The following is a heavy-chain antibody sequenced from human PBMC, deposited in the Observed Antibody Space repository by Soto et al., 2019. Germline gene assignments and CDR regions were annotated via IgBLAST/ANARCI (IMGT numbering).Heavy chain of an antibody. CDR1: GYTFTSYA. CDR3: ARDATILLWFGELTWFDP. D-gene: IGHD3-10*01. J-gene: IGHJ5*02. Sequence: ASVKVSCKASGYTFTSYAMHWVRQAPGQRLEWMGWINAGNGNTKYSQKFQGRVTITRDTSASTAYMELSGLRSEDTAVYYCARDATILLWFGELTWFDPWGQGTLVTVSS. CDR2: INAGNGNT. V-gene: IGHV1-3*01.